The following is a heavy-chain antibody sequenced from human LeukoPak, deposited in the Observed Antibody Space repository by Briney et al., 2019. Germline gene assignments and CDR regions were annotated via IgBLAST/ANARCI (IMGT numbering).Heavy chain of an antibody. CDR2: ISSSSSYI. D-gene: IGHD2-15*01. CDR1: GFTFSRYS. CDR3: ATGYCSGGSCYFDY. J-gene: IGHJ4*02. Sequence: GGSLRLSCAASGFTFSRYSMNWVRQAPGKGLEWVSSISSSSSYIYYADSVKGRFTISRDNAKNSLYLQMNSLRAEDTAVYYCATGYCSGGSCYFDYWGQGTLVTVSS. V-gene: IGHV3-21*01.